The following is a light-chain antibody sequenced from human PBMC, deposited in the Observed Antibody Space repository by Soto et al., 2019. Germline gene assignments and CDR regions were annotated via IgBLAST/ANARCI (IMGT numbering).Light chain of an antibody. V-gene: IGLV1-40*01. J-gene: IGLJ1*01. CDR3: QSNDNSLHSYV. Sequence: QSVLTQPPSVSGAPGQRVTISCTGGSSNFGAGFDVHWYQQLPGTAPKLLIYNNNNRPSGVPDRFSGSKSGTSASLAITGLQAEDEADYYCQSNDNSLHSYVFGTGTKVTVL. CDR2: NNN. CDR1: SSNFGAGFD.